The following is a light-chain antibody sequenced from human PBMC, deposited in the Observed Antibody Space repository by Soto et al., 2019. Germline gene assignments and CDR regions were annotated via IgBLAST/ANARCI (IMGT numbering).Light chain of an antibody. CDR3: RAWDT. J-gene: IGLJ2*01. Sequence: SYELNQPPSLSVSPGQTVTITCSGDKLGDKYTSWYQQKSGQSPMLVIYQNTKRPSGLPERFSGSYSVNTATLTITGTQAMDEAVYYCRAWDTFGGGTKLTVL. V-gene: IGLV3-1*01. CDR1: KLGDKY. CDR2: QNT.